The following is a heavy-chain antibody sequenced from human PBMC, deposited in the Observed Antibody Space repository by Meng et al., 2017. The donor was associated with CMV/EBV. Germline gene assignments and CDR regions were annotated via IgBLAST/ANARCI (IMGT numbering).Heavy chain of an antibody. D-gene: IGHD5-18*01. V-gene: IGHV3-53*05. CDR2: IYSGGST. CDR1: TVGSNY. Sequence: TVGSNYMSWVRQAPGKGLEWVSVIYSGGSTYCADSVKGRFTISRDNSKNTLYLQMNSLRAEDTAVYYCARDSGWGYSYGSNWYFDLWGRGTLVTVSS. J-gene: IGHJ2*01. CDR3: ARDSGWGYSYGSNWYFDL.